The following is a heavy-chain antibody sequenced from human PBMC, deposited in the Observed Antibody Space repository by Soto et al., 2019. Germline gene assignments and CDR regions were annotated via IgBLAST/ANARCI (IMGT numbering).Heavy chain of an antibody. CDR2: IYYSGST. D-gene: IGHD1-1*01. CDR1: GGSVSSGSYY. J-gene: IGHJ3*02. V-gene: IGHV4-61*01. CDR3: ARGADRYSAAFDI. Sequence: QVQLQESGPGLVKPSETLSLTCTVSGGSVSSGSYYWSWIRQPPGKGLEWIGYIYYSGSTNYNPSLKSRVTISVDTSKNQFSLKLSSVTAADTAVDYCARGADRYSAAFDIWGQGTMVTVSS.